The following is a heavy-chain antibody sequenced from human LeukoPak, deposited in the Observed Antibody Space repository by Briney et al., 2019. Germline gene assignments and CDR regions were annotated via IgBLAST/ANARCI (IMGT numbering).Heavy chain of an antibody. D-gene: IGHD3-9*01. CDR2: IYPGDSDT. Sequence: GESLQISCKNSGYSFTNYWLGWVRQLPGKGLEWMGIIYPGDSDTRYSPSFQGQVTISADKSISTAYLQWSSLKASDTAMYYCARQGHLPPDEILVMGNWFDPWGQGTLVTVSS. J-gene: IGHJ5*02. CDR3: ARQGHLPPDEILVMGNWFDP. V-gene: IGHV5-51*01. CDR1: GYSFTNYW.